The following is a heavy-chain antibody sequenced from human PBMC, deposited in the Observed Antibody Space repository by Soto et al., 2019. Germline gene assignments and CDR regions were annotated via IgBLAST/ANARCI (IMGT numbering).Heavy chain of an antibody. CDR1: GGSISSYY. Sequence: SETLSLTCTVSGGSISSYYWSWIRQPPGKGLEWIGYIYYSGSTNYNPPLKSRVTISVDTSKNQFSLKLSSVTAADTAVYYCARVVRYCSGGSCYSVSPWFDPWGQGTLVTVSS. J-gene: IGHJ5*02. D-gene: IGHD2-15*01. CDR2: IYYSGST. CDR3: ARVVRYCSGGSCYSVSPWFDP. V-gene: IGHV4-59*01.